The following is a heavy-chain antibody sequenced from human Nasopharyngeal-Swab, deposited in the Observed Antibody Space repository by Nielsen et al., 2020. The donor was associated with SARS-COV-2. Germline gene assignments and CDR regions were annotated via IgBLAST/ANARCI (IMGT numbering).Heavy chain of an antibody. V-gene: IGHV3-74*01. J-gene: IGHJ3*01. CDR1: GFTFRNYW. D-gene: IGHD4-23*01. Sequence: GESLKISCEASGFTFRNYWMHWVRQAPGKGLVWVSRIHGDGTSTSYGDSVKDRFTISRDNAKNTLFLQMHSLRAEDTAVYYCARSPPGSYGGFDVWGQGTMVTVSS. CDR2: IHGDGTST. CDR3: ARSPPGSYGGFDV.